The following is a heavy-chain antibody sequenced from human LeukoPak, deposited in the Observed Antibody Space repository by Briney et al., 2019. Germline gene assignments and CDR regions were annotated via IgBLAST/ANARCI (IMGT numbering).Heavy chain of an antibody. J-gene: IGHJ4*02. CDR2: IYYSGST. Sequence: SETLSLTCTVSGGSISSYYWSWIRQPPGKGLEWIGYIYYSGSTNYNPSLKSRVTISVDTSKNQFSLKLSSVTAADTAVYYCAGMAVAGLIDYWGQGTLVTVSS. V-gene: IGHV4-59*01. D-gene: IGHD6-19*01. CDR1: GGSISSYY. CDR3: AGMAVAGLIDY.